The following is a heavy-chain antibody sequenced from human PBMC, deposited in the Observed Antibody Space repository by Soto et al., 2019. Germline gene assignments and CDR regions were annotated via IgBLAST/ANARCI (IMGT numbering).Heavy chain of an antibody. CDR1: GFTFSSYA. D-gene: IGHD3-22*01. CDR2: ISRSGGST. V-gene: IGHV3-64*01. CDR3: AKEDDSNGYYPDY. Sequence: GGSLRLSCAASGFTFSSYAMHWVRQAPGKGLEYVSGISRSGGSTYYANSVKGRFTISRDNSKNTLYLQMSSLRAEDTALYYCAKEDDSNGYYPDYWGQGTLVTVSS. J-gene: IGHJ4*02.